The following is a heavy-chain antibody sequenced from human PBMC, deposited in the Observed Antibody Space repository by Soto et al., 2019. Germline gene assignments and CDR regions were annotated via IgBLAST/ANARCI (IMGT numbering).Heavy chain of an antibody. Sequence: QVTLKESGPVLVKPTETFTLTCTISGFSLSNGRMGVSWIRQSPGKALEWLAHIFSDAERSYSTFMQSRLTISTDTSGTQVILTMTNMAPVDTGTYYCARMNADTYSDYYAMDVWGQGTTVTVSS. D-gene: IGHD1-1*01. CDR3: ARMNADTYSDYYAMDV. CDR2: IFSDAER. CDR1: GFSLSNGRMG. J-gene: IGHJ6*02. V-gene: IGHV2-26*02.